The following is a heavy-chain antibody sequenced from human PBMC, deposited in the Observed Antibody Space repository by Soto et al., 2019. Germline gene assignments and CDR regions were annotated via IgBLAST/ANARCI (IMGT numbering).Heavy chain of an antibody. J-gene: IGHJ4*02. D-gene: IGHD4-4*01. V-gene: IGHV4-31*02. CDR3: ARRQDYSKSGY. CDR2: IHPSGGT. Sequence: TLSVSWTVAGGSSRNGADYWNWIRQPPGKGLEWIGCIHPSGGTHYNPSLKSRVSISDDTSKNQFSLKVSSVTAADTAVYYCARRQDYSKSGYLGQGTLVTGS. CDR1: GGSSRNGADY.